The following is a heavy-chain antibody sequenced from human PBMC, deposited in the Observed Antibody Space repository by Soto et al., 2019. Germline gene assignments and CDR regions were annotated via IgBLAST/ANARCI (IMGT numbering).Heavy chain of an antibody. J-gene: IGHJ6*02. V-gene: IGHV1-2*02. D-gene: IGHD1-7*01. CDR3: AREAITGTKGEAEYYYYGMDV. Sequence: ASVKVSCKASGYTFTGYYMHWVRQAPGQGLEWMGWINPNSGGTNYAQKFQGRVTMTRDTSISTAYMELSRLRSDDTAVYYCAREAITGTKGEAEYYYYGMDVWGQGTTVTVSS. CDR1: GYTFTGYY. CDR2: INPNSGGT.